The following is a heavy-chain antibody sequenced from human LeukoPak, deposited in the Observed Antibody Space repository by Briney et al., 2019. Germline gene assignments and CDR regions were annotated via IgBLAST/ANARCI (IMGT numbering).Heavy chain of an antibody. Sequence: GGSLRLSCAASGFTFSSYSMNWVRQAPGKGLEWVSSISSSSSYIYYADSVKGRFTISRDNSKNTLYLQMNSLRAEDTAVYYCAKDQGEQLVPGYWGQGTLVTVSS. CDR1: GFTFSSYS. V-gene: IGHV3-21*01. J-gene: IGHJ4*02. D-gene: IGHD6-13*01. CDR2: ISSSSSYI. CDR3: AKDQGEQLVPGY.